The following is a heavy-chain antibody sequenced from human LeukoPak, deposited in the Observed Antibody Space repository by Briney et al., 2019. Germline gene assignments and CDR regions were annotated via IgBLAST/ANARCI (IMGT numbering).Heavy chain of an antibody. V-gene: IGHV4-4*02. D-gene: IGHD1-26*01. CDR2: VHKSGST. CDR3: AKEIVGAPTPGAY. J-gene: IGHJ4*02. CDR1: TDSITSNW. Sequence: SETLSLTCAVSTDSITSNWWSWVRQPPGKGLEWIGEVHKSGSTNYYPSLRSRVTISIDKSKNQIALELTSVTAADTAVYYCAKEIVGAPTPGAYWGQGILVTVSS.